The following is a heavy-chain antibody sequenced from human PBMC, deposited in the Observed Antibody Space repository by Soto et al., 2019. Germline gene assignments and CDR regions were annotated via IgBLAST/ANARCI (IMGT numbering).Heavy chain of an antibody. CDR1: GYTFSNYA. CDR3: ARGSQRSSSLLASYYYGMDV. CDR2: IGAGSGNR. J-gene: IGHJ6*02. D-gene: IGHD3-10*01. Sequence: ASVKVSCKASGYTFSNYAVYWVRQAPGQRLEWMGWIGAGSGNRKFSQKFQGRLTITRDTPASTAYMELSSLRSEDTAVYYCARGSQRSSSLLASYYYGMDVWGQGTTVTVS. V-gene: IGHV1-3*01.